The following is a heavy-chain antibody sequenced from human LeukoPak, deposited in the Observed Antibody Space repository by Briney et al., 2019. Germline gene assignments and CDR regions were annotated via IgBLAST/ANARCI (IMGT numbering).Heavy chain of an antibody. V-gene: IGHV3-21*01. D-gene: IGHD4-17*01. CDR3: ARGHTAVTRHFDF. Sequence: GGSLRLSCEPYGFTFTTYSMTWVRQAPGKGMEWVSIISSGSSAIFSADALKGRFTISRDDAKNLLYLDMNSLRAEDTAVYYCARGHTAVTRHFDFWGQGTLVTVSS. CDR2: ISSGSSAI. CDR1: GFTFTTYS. J-gene: IGHJ4*02.